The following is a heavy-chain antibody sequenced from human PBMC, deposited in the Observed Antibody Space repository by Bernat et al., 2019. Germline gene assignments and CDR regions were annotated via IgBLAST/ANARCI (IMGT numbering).Heavy chain of an antibody. J-gene: IGHJ6*03. V-gene: IGHV4-39*01. Sequence: QLQLQESGPGLVKPSETLSLTCTVSGGSISSSSYYWGWIRQPPGKGLEWIGSIYYSGSTYYNPSLKSRVTISVDTSKNQFSLKRSSVTATDTAVYYCARQRGGDDMVEYYYYYYMDVWGKGTTVTVSS. CDR2: IYYSGST. CDR1: GGSISSSSYY. CDR3: ARQRGGDDMVEYYYYYYMDV. D-gene: IGHD5-12*01.